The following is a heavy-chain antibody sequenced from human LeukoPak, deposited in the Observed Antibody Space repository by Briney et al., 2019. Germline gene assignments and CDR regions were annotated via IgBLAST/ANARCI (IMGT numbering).Heavy chain of an antibody. Sequence: PGGSLRLSCATSGFIFSNYAVNWVRQAPGKGLEWVSTISTGGGSTYYADSVKGRFTISRDNSKSTLYLQINGLRGDDTAVYYCAKSGGQWGQGTLVTVSS. V-gene: IGHV3-23*01. CDR2: ISTGGGST. CDR3: AKSGGQ. CDR1: GFIFSNYA. D-gene: IGHD2-15*01. J-gene: IGHJ4*02.